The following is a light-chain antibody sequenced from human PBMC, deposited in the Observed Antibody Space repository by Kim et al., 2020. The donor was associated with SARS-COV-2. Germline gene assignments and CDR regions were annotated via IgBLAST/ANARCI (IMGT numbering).Light chain of an antibody. J-gene: IGLJ2*01. CDR3: SSYTSSSTLV. CDR2: EVS. Sequence: GQSVTISCTGTSSDVGIYNRVSWYKRPPGTAPKLMIYEVSNRPSGVPDRFSGSKSGNTASLTISGLQAEDEADYYCSSYTSSSTLVFGGGTQLTVL. CDR1: SSDVGIYNR. V-gene: IGLV2-18*02.